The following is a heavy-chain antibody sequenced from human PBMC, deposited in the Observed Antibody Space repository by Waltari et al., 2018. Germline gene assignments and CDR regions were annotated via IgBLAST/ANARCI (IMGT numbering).Heavy chain of an antibody. J-gene: IGHJ4*02. D-gene: IGHD3-3*01. CDR1: GGSISSSSYY. V-gene: IGHV4-39*07. Sequence: QLQLQESGSGLVKPSETLSLTCTVPGGSISSSSYYWGWIRQPPGKGLEWIGSIYYSGSTYYNPSLKSRVTISVDTSKNQFSLKLSSVTAADTAVYYCARVGSGYPNWGQGTLVTVSS. CDR2: IYYSGST. CDR3: ARVGSGYPN.